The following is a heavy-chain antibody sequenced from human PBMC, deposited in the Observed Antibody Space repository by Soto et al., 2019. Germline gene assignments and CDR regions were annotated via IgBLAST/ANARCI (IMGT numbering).Heavy chain of an antibody. J-gene: IGHJ4*02. D-gene: IGHD3-10*01. Sequence: EVQLVESGGGLVQPGGSLRLSCAASGFTFSSYDMHWVRQATGKGLEWVSAIGTAGDTYYPGSVKGRFTISRENAKNSLYLQMNSLRAEDTAVYYCARVSGSEGSGRLSVDDWGQGTLVTVSS. CDR2: IGTAGDT. CDR1: GFTFSSYD. V-gene: IGHV3-13*01. CDR3: ARVSGSEGSGRLSVDD.